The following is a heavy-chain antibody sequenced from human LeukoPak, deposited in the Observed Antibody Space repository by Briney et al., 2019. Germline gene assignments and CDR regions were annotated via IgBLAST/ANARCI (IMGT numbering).Heavy chain of an antibody. CDR2: INPNSGGT. J-gene: IGHJ3*02. CDR1: GYTFTGYY. CDR3: ARETTGTTLYAFDI. Sequence: ASVKVSCKASGYTFTGYYMHWVRQAPGQGLEWMGWINPNSGGTNYAQKFQGWVTMTRDTSISTAYMERSRLRSDDTAVYYCARETTGTTLYAFDIWGQGTMVTVSS. D-gene: IGHD1-1*01. V-gene: IGHV1-2*04.